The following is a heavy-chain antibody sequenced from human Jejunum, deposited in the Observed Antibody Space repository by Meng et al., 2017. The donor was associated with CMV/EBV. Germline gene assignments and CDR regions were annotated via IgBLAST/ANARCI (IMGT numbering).Heavy chain of an antibody. CDR1: GVTLSTSW. CDR3: ARAVSGGSLADY. D-gene: IGHD6-19*01. Sequence: AVSGVTLSTSWMHWVRQAAGQGLVWVSRSDGDKTTTGYADSVRGRFTISRDNAKNTLYLEMNSLRDDDTGVYYCARAVSGGSLADYWGQGTLVTVSS. V-gene: IGHV3-74*01. CDR2: SDGDKTTT. J-gene: IGHJ4*02.